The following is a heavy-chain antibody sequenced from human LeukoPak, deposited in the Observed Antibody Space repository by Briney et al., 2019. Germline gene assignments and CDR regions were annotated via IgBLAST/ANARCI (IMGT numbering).Heavy chain of an antibody. D-gene: IGHD5-18*01. J-gene: IGHJ6*04. V-gene: IGHV1-69*13. CDR2: IIPIFGTA. CDR1: GGTFSSYA. Sequence: SVKVSCKASGGTFSSYAISWVRQAPGQGLEWMGGIIPIFGTANCAQKFQGRVTITADESTSTAYMELSSLRSEDTAVYYCASLGYSYGPTLYGMDVWGKGTTVTVSS. CDR3: ASLGYSYGPTLYGMDV.